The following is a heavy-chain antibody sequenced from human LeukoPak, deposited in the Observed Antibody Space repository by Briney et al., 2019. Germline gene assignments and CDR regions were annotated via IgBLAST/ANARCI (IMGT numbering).Heavy chain of an antibody. V-gene: IGHV4-59*08. D-gene: IGHD1-1*01. CDR3: ARGTSLGY. Sequence: SETLSLTCSVSGGSISSYYWSWIRQAPGKGLEWIGNIYNSGSTNYNPSLKSRVTISADTSKNQFSLELTSVTAADTAVYYCARGTSLGYWGQGTLVTVSS. CDR2: IYNSGST. CDR1: GGSISSYY. J-gene: IGHJ4*02.